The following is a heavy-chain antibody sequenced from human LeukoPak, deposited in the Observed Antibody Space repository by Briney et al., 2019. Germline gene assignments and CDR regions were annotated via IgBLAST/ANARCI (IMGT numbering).Heavy chain of an antibody. CDR2: IYYSGST. CDR1: GFTFSSYSMN. V-gene: IGHV4-59*04. J-gene: IGHJ3*01. CDR3: AKAGVRYFDSSGLYAFDF. Sequence: GSLRLSCAASGFTFSSYSMNWVRQAPGKGLEWIGTIYYSGSTYHNPSLKSRVTMSVDTSRNQFSLKLSSVDAADTAVYYCAKAGVRYFDSSGLYAFDFWGQGTTVTVSS. D-gene: IGHD3-22*01.